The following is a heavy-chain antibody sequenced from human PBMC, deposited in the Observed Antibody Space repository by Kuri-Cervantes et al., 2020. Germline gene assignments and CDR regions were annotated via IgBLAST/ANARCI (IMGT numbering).Heavy chain of an antibody. CDR1: GFTFSSYA. CDR3: AKVKGRWELLRLQYYFDY. D-gene: IGHD1-26*01. Sequence: GESLKISCAASGFTFSSYAMSWVRQAPGKGLEWVSAISGSGGSTYYADSVKGRFTISRDNSKNTLYLQMNSLRAEDTAVYYCAKVKGRWELLRLQYYFDYWGQGTLVTVSS. J-gene: IGHJ4*02. CDR2: ISGSGGST. V-gene: IGHV3-23*01.